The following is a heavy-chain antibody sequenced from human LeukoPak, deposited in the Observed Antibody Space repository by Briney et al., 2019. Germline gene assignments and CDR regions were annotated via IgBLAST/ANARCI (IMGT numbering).Heavy chain of an antibody. Sequence: GGSLRLSCAACGFTFSSYAMHWVRQAPGKGLEWVAVISYDGSNKYYADSVKGRFTISRDNSKNTLYLQMNSLRAEDTAVYYCARDGDCSSTSCYVGAFDIWGQGTMVTVSS. CDR3: ARDGDCSSTSCYVGAFDI. J-gene: IGHJ3*02. V-gene: IGHV3-30*04. D-gene: IGHD2-2*01. CDR2: ISYDGSNK. CDR1: GFTFSSYA.